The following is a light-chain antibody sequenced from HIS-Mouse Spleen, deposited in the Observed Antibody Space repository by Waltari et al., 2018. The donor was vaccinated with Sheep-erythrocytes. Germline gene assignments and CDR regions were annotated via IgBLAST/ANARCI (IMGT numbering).Light chain of an antibody. CDR1: SSDVGGYNY. CDR2: EVS. V-gene: IGLV2-23*02. J-gene: IGLJ3*02. CDR3: CSYAGSSTPWV. Sequence: QSALTQPPSASGSPGQSVTISCTGTSSDVGGYNYVSWYQQHPGKAPKLMIYEVSKRPSGVSKRFSGSKSGNTASLTISWLQAEDEADYYCCSYAGSSTPWVFGGGTKLTVL.